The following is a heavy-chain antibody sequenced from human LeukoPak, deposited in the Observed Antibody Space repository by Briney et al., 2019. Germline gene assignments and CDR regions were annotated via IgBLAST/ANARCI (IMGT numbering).Heavy chain of an antibody. CDR2: IIPIFGTA. D-gene: IGHD3-22*01. Sequence: SVKVSCKASGGTFSSYAISWVRQAPGQGLEWMGRIIPIFGTANYAQKFQGRVTITTDESTSTAYMELSSLRSEDTAVYYCAREEDAYYYDSSGYYWLDYWGRGTLVTVSS. J-gene: IGHJ4*02. CDR3: AREEDAYYYDSSGYYWLDY. V-gene: IGHV1-69*05. CDR1: GGTFSSYA.